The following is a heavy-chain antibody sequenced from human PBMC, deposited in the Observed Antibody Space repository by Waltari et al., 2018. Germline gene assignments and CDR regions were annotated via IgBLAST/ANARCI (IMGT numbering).Heavy chain of an antibody. D-gene: IGHD6-6*01. CDR2: IYYSGST. J-gene: IGHJ4*02. CDR3: ARGAPSSSFDY. CDR1: GGSISSCSYY. Sequence: QLQLQESGPGLVKPSETLSLNCTVSGGSISSCSYYWGWIRQPPGKGLEWIGSIYYSGSTYYKPSIKSRVTISVDTSKNYFSLRLRPVTAADAAVYYCARGAPSSSFDYWGQGTLGTVSS. V-gene: IGHV4-39*07.